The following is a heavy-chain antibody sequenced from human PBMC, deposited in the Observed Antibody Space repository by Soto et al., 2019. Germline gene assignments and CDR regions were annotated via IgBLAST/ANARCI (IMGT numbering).Heavy chain of an antibody. CDR2: VYHTGRT. Sequence: SETLSLTCTVSGGSFKSGSYSWGWIRQPPGKGLEWIGYVYHTGRTSYNPSLKSRVSISMDTSKNQFSLNLDSVTAADTAVYFCARDFAYFDSWGQGTLVTVSS. D-gene: IGHD3-3*01. CDR3: ARDFAYFDS. CDR1: GGSFKSGSYS. J-gene: IGHJ4*02. V-gene: IGHV4-61*01.